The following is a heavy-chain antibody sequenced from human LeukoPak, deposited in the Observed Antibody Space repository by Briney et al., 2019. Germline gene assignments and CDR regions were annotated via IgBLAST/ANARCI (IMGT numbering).Heavy chain of an antibody. Sequence: GGSPRLSCVASGFTFSSYAMSWVRQVPGKGLEWVAAIPGTSDYKYYAASVKGRFTISRDDSKNTVYLQMNSLRAEDTALYYCAKDKGDSSDDAFDIWGQGTMVTVSS. J-gene: IGHJ3*02. V-gene: IGHV3-23*01. CDR1: GFTFSSYA. CDR2: IPGTSDYK. D-gene: IGHD3-22*01. CDR3: AKDKGDSSDDAFDI.